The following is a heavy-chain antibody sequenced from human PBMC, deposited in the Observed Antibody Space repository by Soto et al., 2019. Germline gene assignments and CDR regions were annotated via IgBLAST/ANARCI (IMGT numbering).Heavy chain of an antibody. J-gene: IGHJ4*02. CDR3: ARDQGRSITCQLDY. CDR2: ISYDGSNT. CDR1: GFTFSTYA. Sequence: LRLSCAVSGFTFSTYAMHWVRQAPGKGLEWVAVISYDGSNTYYADSVKGRFTISRDNMLYLQMNSLRAEDTAVYYCARDQGRSITCQLDYWGQGTLVTVSS. D-gene: IGHD2-2*01. V-gene: IGHV3-30-3*01.